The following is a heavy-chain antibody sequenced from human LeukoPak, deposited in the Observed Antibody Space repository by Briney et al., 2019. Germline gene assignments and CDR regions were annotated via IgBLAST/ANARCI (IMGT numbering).Heavy chain of an antibody. D-gene: IGHD3-10*01. J-gene: IGHJ2*01. CDR2: GHYSGYA. CDR1: ADSISSYY. V-gene: IGHV4-59*12. CDR3: ARRGFFGSGNYYNPSSYFDV. Sequence: PSETLSLTCSISADSISSYYWGWIRQTPQRGLELIGYGHYSGYADYNPSLKSRVNLSVDTTNKLISLRLTSVTAADTAVYYCARRGFFGSGNYYNPSSYFDVWGRGALVTVSS.